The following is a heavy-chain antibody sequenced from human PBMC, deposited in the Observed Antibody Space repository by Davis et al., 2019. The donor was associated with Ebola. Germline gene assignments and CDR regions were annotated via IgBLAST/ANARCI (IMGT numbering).Heavy chain of an antibody. CDR2: IYHSGTT. J-gene: IGHJ4*02. D-gene: IGHD4-23*01. CDR1: DASISSYY. Sequence: GSLRLSCAVSDASISSYYWSWIRQPPGKGLEWIGYIYHSGTTNYNPSLKRRVTISRDTSNNRFSLKLTSVTAADTAVYYCAREHGGNSDWGQGTLVSVST. V-gene: IGHV4-59*01. CDR3: AREHGGNSD.